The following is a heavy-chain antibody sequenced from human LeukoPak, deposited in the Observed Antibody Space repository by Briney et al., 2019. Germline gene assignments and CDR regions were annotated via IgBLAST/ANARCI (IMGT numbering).Heavy chain of an antibody. Sequence: SETLSLTCAVSGGSISSGGYSWSWIRQPPGKGLEWIGYIYHSGSTYYNPSLKSRVTISVDRSKNQFSLRLTSVTAADTAVYYCAREGYYDSSGYNWFDPWGQGTLVTVSS. CDR2: IYHSGST. V-gene: IGHV4-30-2*01. D-gene: IGHD3-22*01. CDR3: AREGYYDSSGYNWFDP. CDR1: GGSISSGGYS. J-gene: IGHJ5*02.